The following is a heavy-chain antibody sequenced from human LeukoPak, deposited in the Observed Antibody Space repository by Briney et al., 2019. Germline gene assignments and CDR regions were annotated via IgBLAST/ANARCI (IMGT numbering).Heavy chain of an antibody. CDR2: ISGTGGNT. V-gene: IGHV3-23*01. J-gene: IGHJ4*02. CDR3: AKRGHYDPGVLRAPFDY. CDR1: GFTFSSYA. D-gene: IGHD3-22*01. Sequence: PGGSLRLSCAASGFTFSSYAISWVRQAPGKGLEWVSAISGTGGNTHYADSVKGRFTVSRDNSQNTVYLQMNSLRAEDTALYYCAKRGHYDPGVLRAPFDYWGQGTLVTVSS.